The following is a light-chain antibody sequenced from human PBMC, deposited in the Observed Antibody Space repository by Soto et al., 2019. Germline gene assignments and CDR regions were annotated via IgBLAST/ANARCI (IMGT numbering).Light chain of an antibody. CDR3: MQILQTPYT. CDR2: LGS. CDR1: QGLLHSNGKNY. Sequence: DIVMTQSPLSLPVIPGEPASISCRSSQGLLHSNGKNYLDWYLQKPGQSPQLLIYLGSSRASGVPDRFSGSGSGTDFTLKINRVEAEDVGVYYCMQILQTPYTLGQGTKLEIK. V-gene: IGKV2-28*01. J-gene: IGKJ2*01.